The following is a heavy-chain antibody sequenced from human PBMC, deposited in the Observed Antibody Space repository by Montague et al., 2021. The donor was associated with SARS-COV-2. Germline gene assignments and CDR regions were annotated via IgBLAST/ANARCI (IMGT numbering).Heavy chain of an antibody. D-gene: IGHD3-16*01. V-gene: IGHV4-34*01. J-gene: IGHJ4*02. CDR3: ARRGSSVGGVTVCAELDY. CDR1: GGPFSGYY. Sequence: SETLSLTCAVYGGPFSGYYWSWIRQPPEKGLEWIGEINQSGRTNNNPSLKSRVIISVDTSKNQFSLKLSSVTAADTAVYYCARRGSSVGGVTVCAELDYWGQGILVIVSA. CDR2: INQSGRT.